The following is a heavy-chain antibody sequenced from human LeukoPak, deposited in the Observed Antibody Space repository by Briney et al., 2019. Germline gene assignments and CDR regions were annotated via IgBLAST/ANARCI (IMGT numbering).Heavy chain of an antibody. J-gene: IGHJ4*02. D-gene: IGHD3-10*01. Sequence: KTSETLSLTCTGSGGSISSYYWSWSRQPPGKGLEWIGYIYYSGSTNYNPSLKGRVTISVDTSKNQFSLKLNSVTAADTAVYYCARHGTSRGFFDYWGQGTLVTVSS. CDR1: GGSISSYY. V-gene: IGHV4-59*08. CDR2: IYYSGST. CDR3: ARHGTSRGFFDY.